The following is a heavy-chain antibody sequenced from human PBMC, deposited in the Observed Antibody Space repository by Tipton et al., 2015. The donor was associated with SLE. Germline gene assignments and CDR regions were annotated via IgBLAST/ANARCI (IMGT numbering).Heavy chain of an antibody. J-gene: IGHJ4*02. Sequence: TLSLTCAVYGGSLSGHRWSWIRQSPGKGLECIGETNDSGSTNYNPSLKSRVTISVDTSKNQFSLKLSSVTAADTAVYYCARGLGRITMIVVASPLDYWGQGTLVTVSS. CDR2: TNDSGST. V-gene: IGHV4-34*01. CDR1: GGSLSGHR. CDR3: ARGLGRITMIVVASPLDY. D-gene: IGHD3-22*01.